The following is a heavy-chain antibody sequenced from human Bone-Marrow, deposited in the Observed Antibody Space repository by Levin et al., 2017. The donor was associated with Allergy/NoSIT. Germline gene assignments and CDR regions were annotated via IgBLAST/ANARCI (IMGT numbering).Heavy chain of an antibody. V-gene: IGHV3-15*07. D-gene: IGHD3-16*01. J-gene: IGHJ4*02. CDR2: IKTKIDGGTA. Sequence: GESLKISCAASGFALNIAWMNWVRQAPGKGLEWVGRIKTKIDGGTADYAAPVKGRFTISRDDSKNTLYLQMNSLKTEDTGVYYCATPYVGYCWGQGTLVTVSS. CDR3: ATPYVGYC. CDR1: GFALNIAW.